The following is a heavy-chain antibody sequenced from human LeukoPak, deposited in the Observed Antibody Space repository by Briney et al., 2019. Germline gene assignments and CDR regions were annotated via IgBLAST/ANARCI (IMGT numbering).Heavy chain of an antibody. CDR2: IYSGGNT. J-gene: IGHJ4*02. V-gene: IGHV3-53*01. Sequence: GGSLRLSCAASGFTVSSNYMSWVRQAPGKGLEWVSLIYSGGNTYYADSVKGRFTISRDNSKNTLYLQMNSLRAEDTAVYYCARRGSNTWLFDYWGQGTLVTVSS. CDR3: ARRGSNTWLFDY. CDR1: GFTVSSNY. D-gene: IGHD6-13*01.